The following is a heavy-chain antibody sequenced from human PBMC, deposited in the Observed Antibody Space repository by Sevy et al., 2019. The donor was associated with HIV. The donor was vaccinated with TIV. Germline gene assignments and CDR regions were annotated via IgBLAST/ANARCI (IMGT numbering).Heavy chain of an antibody. CDR1: GFPFSKYS. CDR3: AREGCTRPHDY. CDR2: FSFGCGQI. D-gene: IGHD2-8*01. Sequence: GGSLRLSCAASGFPFSKYSMSWIRQTPGKGLEWVATFSFGCGQINYADSVKGRFTISRDDSRNTFDLQMNSLRSDDTTIYYCAREGCTRPHDYWGQGTVVTVSS. V-gene: IGHV3-21*04. J-gene: IGHJ4*02.